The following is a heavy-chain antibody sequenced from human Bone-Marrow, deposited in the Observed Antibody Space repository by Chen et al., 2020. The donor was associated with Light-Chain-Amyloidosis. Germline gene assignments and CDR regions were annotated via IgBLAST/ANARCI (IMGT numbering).Heavy chain of an antibody. Sequence: QVQLQQWGAGLLKPSETLSLTCEVQGGSFSGYYWSWVRQSPGKGLEWIGEIHHSGSTSYNPSLKSRVTISLETSKNQFSLKLSSVNAADTAVYYSTRAGVNGTGYFSPFDHWGQGYLVTVSS. CDR2: IHHSGST. J-gene: IGHJ4*02. CDR1: GGSFSGYY. CDR3: TRAGVNGTGYFSPFDH. D-gene: IGHD2-8*02. V-gene: IGHV4-34*01.